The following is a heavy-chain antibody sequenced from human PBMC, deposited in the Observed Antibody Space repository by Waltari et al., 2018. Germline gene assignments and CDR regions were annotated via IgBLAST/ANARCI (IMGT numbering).Heavy chain of an antibody. J-gene: IGHJ4*02. V-gene: IGHV3-30-3*01. CDR1: GYTFSNTI. Sequence: PLVESGGGVVQPGRSLRLSCAAPGYTFSNTIIHWVRRTPGKGLEWVAAISYDGFSKYYADSVKGRFTIAADTYKTTVNLQLNSLTNEDTAVYYCAREGGTSGYSGFFDTWGPGTQVTVSS. D-gene: IGHD6-25*01. CDR2: ISYDGFSK. CDR3: AREGGTSGYSGFFDT.